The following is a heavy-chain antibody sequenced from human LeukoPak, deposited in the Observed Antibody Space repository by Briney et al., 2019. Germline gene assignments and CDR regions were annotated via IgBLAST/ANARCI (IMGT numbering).Heavy chain of an antibody. V-gene: IGHV3-7*01. CDR1: GFTFSSYW. CDR3: ATQAEGYNSYFDY. J-gene: IGHJ4*02. Sequence: GGSLRLSCAASGFTFSSYWMSWVRQAPGKGLEWVANIKQDGSEKYYVDSVKGRFTISRDNAKNSLYLQMNSLRAEDTAVYYCATQAEGYNSYFDYWGQGTLVTVSS. D-gene: IGHD5-24*01. CDR2: IKQDGSEK.